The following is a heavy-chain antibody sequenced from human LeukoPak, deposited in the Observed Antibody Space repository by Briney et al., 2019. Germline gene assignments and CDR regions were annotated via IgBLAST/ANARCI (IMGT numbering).Heavy chain of an antibody. V-gene: IGHV1-69*13. D-gene: IGHD4-11*01. CDR3: ARGLNDYSNYEL. CDR2: IIPIFGTA. J-gene: IGHJ4*02. CDR1: GGTFSSYA. Sequence: GASVKVSCKASGGTFSSYAISWVRQAPGQGPEWMGGIIPIFGTANYAQKFQGRVTITADESTSTAYMELSSLRSEDTAVYYCARGLNDYSNYELWGQGTLVTVSS.